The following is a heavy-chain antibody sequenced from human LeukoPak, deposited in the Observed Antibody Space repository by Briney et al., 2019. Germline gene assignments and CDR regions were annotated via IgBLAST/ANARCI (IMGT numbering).Heavy chain of an antibody. CDR1: VGTATGDY. J-gene: IGHJ4*02. D-gene: IGHD4-17*01. CDR2: IYSGGST. CDR3: ARVNTVTIWFPFDY. V-gene: IGHV3-53*01. Sequence: GCLRLSPADPVGTATGDYIRSVRQAPGKGLEWGSVIYSGGSTYYADSVKGRFTISRDNSKNTLYLQMNSLRAEDTAVYYCARVNTVTIWFPFDYWGQGTLVTVSS.